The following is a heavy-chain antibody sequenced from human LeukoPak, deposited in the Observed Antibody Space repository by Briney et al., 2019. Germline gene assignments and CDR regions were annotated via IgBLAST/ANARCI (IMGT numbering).Heavy chain of an antibody. CDR1: GYTFTNFD. CDR2: MNPNSGNT. Sequence: ASVKVSCKASGYTFTNFDINWVRQATGQGLEWMGWMNPNSGNTGYPQKFQGRVTITRNTSISTVYMELSSLGSDDTAVYYCAVYDSSGYYPFDYWGQGTLVTVSS. D-gene: IGHD3-22*01. J-gene: IGHJ4*02. CDR3: AVYDSSGYYPFDY. V-gene: IGHV1-8*03.